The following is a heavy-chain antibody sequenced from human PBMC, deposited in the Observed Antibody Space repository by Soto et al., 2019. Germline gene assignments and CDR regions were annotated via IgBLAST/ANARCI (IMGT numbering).Heavy chain of an antibody. Sequence: SDTLSLTCTVSGGSISSGGYYWSWIRQHPGKGLEWIGYIYYSGSTYYNPSLESRVTISVDTSKNQFSLKLSSVTAADTAVYYCARDYSSRWSNWFDPWGQGTLVTVSS. J-gene: IGHJ5*02. CDR1: GGSISSGGYY. V-gene: IGHV4-31*03. CDR3: ARDYSSRWSNWFDP. D-gene: IGHD6-13*01. CDR2: IYYSGST.